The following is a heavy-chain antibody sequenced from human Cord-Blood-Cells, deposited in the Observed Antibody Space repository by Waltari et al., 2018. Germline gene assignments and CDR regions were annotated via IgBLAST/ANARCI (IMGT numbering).Heavy chain of an antibody. D-gene: IGHD5-18*01. CDR1: GFTFSCYA. CDR2: ISYDGSNK. J-gene: IGHJ4*02. Sequence: QVQLVESGGGVVQPGRSLRLSCAASGFTFSCYAMHWVRQAPGKGLEWVAVISYDGSNKYYADSVKGRFTISRDNSKNTLYLQMNSLRAEDTAVYYCAVQLWLNGFDYWGQGTLVTVSS. CDR3: AVQLWLNGFDY. V-gene: IGHV3-30-3*01.